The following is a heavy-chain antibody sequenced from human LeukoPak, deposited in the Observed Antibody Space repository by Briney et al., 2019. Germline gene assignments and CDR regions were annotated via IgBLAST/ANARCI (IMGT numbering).Heavy chain of an antibody. J-gene: IGHJ4*02. V-gene: IGHV1-69*05. CDR2: IIPIFGTA. CDR3: ARFAAGESYFDY. CDR1: GYTFTSYD. D-gene: IGHD6-13*01. Sequence: GASVKVSCKASGYTFTSYDINWVRQAPGQGLEWMGGIIPIFGTANYAQKFQGRVTITTDESTSTAYMELSSLRSEDTAVYYCARFAAGESYFDYWGQGTLVTVSS.